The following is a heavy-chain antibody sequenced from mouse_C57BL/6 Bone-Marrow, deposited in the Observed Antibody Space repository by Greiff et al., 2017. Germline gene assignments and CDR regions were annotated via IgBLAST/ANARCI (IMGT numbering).Heavy chain of an antibody. D-gene: IGHD1-1*01. CDR2: INPNYGTT. CDR3: ARDDYGSSLAWFAY. Sequence: EVQLQQSGPELVKPGASVKISCKASGYSFTDYNMNWVKQSTGKSLEWIGVINPNYGTTSYNQKFKGKATLTVDQSSSTAYMQINSLTSEDSAVYYCARDDYGSSLAWFAYWGQGTLVTVSA. J-gene: IGHJ3*01. V-gene: IGHV1-39*01. CDR1: GYSFTDYN.